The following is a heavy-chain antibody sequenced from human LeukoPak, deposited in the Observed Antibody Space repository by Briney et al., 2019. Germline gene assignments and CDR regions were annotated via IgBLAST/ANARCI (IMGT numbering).Heavy chain of an antibody. D-gene: IGHD6-13*01. J-gene: IGHJ5*02. CDR2: ISGSGGST. V-gene: IGHV3-23*01. Sequence: PGGSLRLSCAASGFTFTSYAMSWVRRAPGKGLEWVSAISGSGGSTYYADSVKGRFTISRDNSKNTLYLQMNSLRAEDTAVYYCAKPRPSYSSSWYDHWGQGTLVTVSS. CDR1: GFTFTSYA. CDR3: AKPRPSYSSSWYDH.